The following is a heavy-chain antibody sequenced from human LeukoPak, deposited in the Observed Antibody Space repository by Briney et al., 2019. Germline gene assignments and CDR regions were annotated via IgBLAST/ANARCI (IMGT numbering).Heavy chain of an antibody. Sequence: GASVKVSCKASGYTFTSYYMHWVRQAPGQGLEWMGIINPSGGSTSYAQKFQGRVTMTRDTSTSTVYMELSSLRSEDTAVYYCARDLLTTVTTSYYYYYYYMDVWGKGTTVTVSS. D-gene: IGHD4-11*01. CDR1: GYTFTSYY. J-gene: IGHJ6*03. V-gene: IGHV1-46*01. CDR2: INPSGGST. CDR3: ARDLLTTVTTSYYYYYYYMDV.